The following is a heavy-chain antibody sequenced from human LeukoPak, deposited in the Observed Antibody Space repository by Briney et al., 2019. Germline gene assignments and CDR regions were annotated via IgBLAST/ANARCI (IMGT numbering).Heavy chain of an antibody. CDR3: AKATVGGYED. V-gene: IGHV3-53*01. D-gene: IGHD5-12*01. CDR1: GITVSSNY. CDR2: VASDGST. J-gene: IGHJ4*02. Sequence: PGGSLRLSCAASGITVSSNYMSWVRQAPGKGLEWVSVVASDGSTKDAASVKGRFAISRDNSKNTLYLQMNSRRADDTGVYYWAKATVGGYEDWGQGTLVTVSA.